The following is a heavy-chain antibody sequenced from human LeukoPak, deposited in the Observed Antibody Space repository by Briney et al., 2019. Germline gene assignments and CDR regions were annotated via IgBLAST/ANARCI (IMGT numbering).Heavy chain of an antibody. CDR2: ICYSGST. J-gene: IGHJ5*02. D-gene: IGHD5-24*01. Sequence: SASLSLTRSVSAPSIGSSSYGSGRIRQPPGKGLEWIGTICYSGSTFYNPPLKSRVTLSVDTSKNQFSLKLSSVTAADTAVYYCARTENYIPEDCFDPWGQGTLVTVSS. CDR3: ARTENYIPEDCFDP. V-gene: IGHV4-39*01. CDR1: APSIGSSSYG.